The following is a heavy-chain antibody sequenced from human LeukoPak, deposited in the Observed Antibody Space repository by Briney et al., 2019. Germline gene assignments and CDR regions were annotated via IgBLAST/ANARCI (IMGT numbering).Heavy chain of an antibody. D-gene: IGHD3-22*01. CDR3: ARQSISGSSLSYFDY. CDR2: IYDSGST. CDR1: GGSISSYY. V-gene: IGHV4-59*01. Sequence: PSETLSLTCTVSGGSISSYYWSWIRQPPGKGLEWIGNIYDSGSTNYNPSLKSRVTISVDASKNQCSLKLSSVTAADTAVYYCARQSISGSSLSYFDYWGQGTLVNVSS. J-gene: IGHJ4*02.